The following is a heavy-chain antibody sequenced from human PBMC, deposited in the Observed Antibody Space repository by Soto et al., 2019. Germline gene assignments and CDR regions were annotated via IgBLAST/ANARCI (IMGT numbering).Heavy chain of an antibody. Sequence: EVQLVESGGGLVQPGGSLRLSCAASGSTFSRYSMSWVRQAPGKGLEWVSYISSSSSAVYYADSVKGRFTISRDNAKNSLSLHMNSLRDEDTAVYYCARGLVLAYGMDVWGQGTTITVSS. CDR2: ISSSSSAV. J-gene: IGHJ6*02. CDR3: ARGLVLAYGMDV. V-gene: IGHV3-48*02. D-gene: IGHD3-10*01. CDR1: GSTFSRYS.